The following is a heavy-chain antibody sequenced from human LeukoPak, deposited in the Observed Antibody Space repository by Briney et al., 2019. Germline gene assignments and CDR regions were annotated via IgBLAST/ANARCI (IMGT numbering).Heavy chain of an antibody. J-gene: IGHJ4*02. CDR1: GGSISNYY. V-gene: IGHV4-59*01. CDR2: IYYSGIT. CDR3: ARGVYIAAAQYGY. Sequence: SETLSLTCTVSGGSISNYYWSWIRQPPGKGLEWIGYIYYSGITNYNPSLKSRVTISVDTSKNQFSLKLNSVTAADTAVYYCARGVYIAAAQYGYWGQGTLATVSS. D-gene: IGHD6-13*01.